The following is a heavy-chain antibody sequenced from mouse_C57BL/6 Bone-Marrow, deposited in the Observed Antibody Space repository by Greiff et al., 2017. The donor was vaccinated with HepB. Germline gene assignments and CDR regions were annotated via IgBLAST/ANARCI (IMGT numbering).Heavy chain of an antibody. Sequence: EVMLVESGGGLVQPKGSLKLSCAASGFTFNTYAMHWVRQAPGKGLEWVARIRSKSSNYATYYADSVKDRFTISRDDSQSMLYLQMNNLKTEDTAMYYCVREGVYYGNYDWYFDVWGTGTTVTVSS. CDR1: GFTFNTYA. CDR3: VREGVYYGNYDWYFDV. J-gene: IGHJ1*03. V-gene: IGHV10-3*01. D-gene: IGHD2-1*01. CDR2: IRSKSSNYAT.